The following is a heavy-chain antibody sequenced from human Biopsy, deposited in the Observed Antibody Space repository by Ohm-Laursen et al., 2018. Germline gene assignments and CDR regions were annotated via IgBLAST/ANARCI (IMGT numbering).Heavy chain of an antibody. J-gene: IGHJ6*02. CDR1: GFTFNDVY. CDR2: IWYDGSSE. Sequence: SLRLSCAASGFTFNDVYMHWVRQAPGKGLEWVAIIWYDGSSEYYADSVKGRFTISRDNSKNTVYLQMNSLRVEDTAVYYCARDPIVGSKADGMDVWGQGTTVTVSS. D-gene: IGHD1-26*01. CDR3: ARDPIVGSKADGMDV. V-gene: IGHV3-33*08.